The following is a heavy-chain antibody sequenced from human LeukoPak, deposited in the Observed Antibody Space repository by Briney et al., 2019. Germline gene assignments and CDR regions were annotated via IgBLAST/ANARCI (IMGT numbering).Heavy chain of an antibody. D-gene: IGHD4-23*01. J-gene: IGHJ4*02. CDR2: IDPSDSYT. CDR3: ARHRGCGGNSDFDS. V-gene: IGHV5-10-1*01. CDR1: GYIFSNYW. Sequence: GESLKISCKASGYIFSNYWITWVRQMPGKGLEWMGRIDPSDSYTNYSPSFQGHVTISADKSINTAYLQWSSLKASDTAMYYCARHRGCGGNSDFDSWGQGTLVTVSS.